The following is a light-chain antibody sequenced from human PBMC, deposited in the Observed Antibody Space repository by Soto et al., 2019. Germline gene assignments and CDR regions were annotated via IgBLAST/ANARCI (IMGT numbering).Light chain of an antibody. CDR1: SSDVGGYNY. V-gene: IGLV2-8*01. J-gene: IGLJ2*01. CDR2: EVT. Sequence: QSVLTQPPSASGSPGQSVTISCTGTSSDVGGYNYVSWYQQHPGKAPKLMISEVTKRPSGVPDRFSGSKSGNTASLTVSGLQADDEADYFCSSYAGSNNLIFGGGTKLTVL. CDR3: SSYAGSNNLI.